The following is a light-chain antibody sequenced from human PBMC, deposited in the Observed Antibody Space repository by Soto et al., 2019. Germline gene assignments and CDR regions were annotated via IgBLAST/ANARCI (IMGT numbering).Light chain of an antibody. V-gene: IGKV3-20*01. CDR3: QQYGRSPPIT. Sequence: EIVLTQSPGALSLSPGERATLSCRASQSVSSGYLAWYQQKPGQAPRLLIFATSRSATVIPDRFSGSGSGTDLTLTISSLEPEDVAVYYCQQYGRSPPITFGQGTRLEIK. CDR1: QSVSSGY. J-gene: IGKJ5*01. CDR2: ATS.